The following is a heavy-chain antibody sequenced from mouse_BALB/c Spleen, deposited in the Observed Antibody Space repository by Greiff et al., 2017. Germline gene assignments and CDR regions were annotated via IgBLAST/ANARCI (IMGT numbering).Heavy chain of an antibody. D-gene: IGHD2-10*02. Sequence: EVQVVESGGGLVKPGGSLKLSCAASGFTFSSYAMSWVRQTPEKRLEWVASISSGGSTYYPDSVKGRFTISRDNARNILYLQMSSLRSEDTAMYYCARALVWCYAMDYWGQGTSVTVSS. CDR3: ARALVWCYAMDY. CDR1: GFTFSSYA. V-gene: IGHV5-6-5*01. J-gene: IGHJ4*01. CDR2: ISSGGST.